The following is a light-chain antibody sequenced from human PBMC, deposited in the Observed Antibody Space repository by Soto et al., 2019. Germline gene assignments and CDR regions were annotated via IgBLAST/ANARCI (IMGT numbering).Light chain of an antibody. CDR3: QQYGSSPYT. CDR1: QCVSSRF. Sequence: EIVFTQSPGTLSLSPGERATLSCRASQCVSSRFLAWYQQKPGQAPRLLMYGASSRATGIPDRFSGTGSGTDFTLTISRLEPEDFAVYYCQQYGSSPYTFGMGTKVDIK. J-gene: IGKJ2*01. V-gene: IGKV3-20*01. CDR2: GAS.